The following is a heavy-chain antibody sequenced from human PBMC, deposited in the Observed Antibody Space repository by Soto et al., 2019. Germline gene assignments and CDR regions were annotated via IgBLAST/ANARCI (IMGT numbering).Heavy chain of an antibody. CDR1: GFTPSYYY. V-gene: IGHV3-11*06. CDR2: ISSSSGYT. D-gene: IGHD5-18*01. Sequence: GRSLRLSCAASGFTPSYYYMSWIRQAPGEGLELASFISSSSGYTTYADSVMGRFTISRDNAKNSLYLQMNGLRAEDTAVYYCARDRYGYNYGSSHPPDYWGQGTLVTVSS. J-gene: IGHJ4*02. CDR3: ARDRYGYNYGSSHPPDY.